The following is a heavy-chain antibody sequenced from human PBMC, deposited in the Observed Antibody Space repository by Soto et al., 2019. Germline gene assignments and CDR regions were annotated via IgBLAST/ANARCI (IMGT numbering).Heavy chain of an antibody. V-gene: IGHV4-31*03. J-gene: IGHJ5*02. CDR2: IYHSGST. Sequence: QVQLQESGPGLVKPSQTLSLTCTVSGDSISRGGYYWNSSRQHPRKGLEWIGYIYHSGSTNYNPSIKSRVTISVDTSNNQLSLELSSVTAADTAIYYCARDGAGAYGLGWFDPWGPGILVTVSS. CDR3: ARDGAGAYGLGWFDP. CDR1: GDSISRGGYY. D-gene: IGHD2-21*01.